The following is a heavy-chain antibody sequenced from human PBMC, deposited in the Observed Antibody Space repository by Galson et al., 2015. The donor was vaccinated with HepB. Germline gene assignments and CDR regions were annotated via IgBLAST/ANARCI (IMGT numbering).Heavy chain of an antibody. J-gene: IGHJ4*02. CDR3: ARVEVKGERFDY. CDR2: INHSGST. D-gene: IGHD3-16*01. CDR1: GGSFSGYY. Sequence: SETLSLTCAVYGGSFSGYYWSWIRQPPGKGLEWIGEINHSGSTNYNPSLKSRVTISVDTSKNQLSLKLSSVTAADTAVYYCARVEVKGERFDYWGQGTLVTVSS. V-gene: IGHV4-34*01.